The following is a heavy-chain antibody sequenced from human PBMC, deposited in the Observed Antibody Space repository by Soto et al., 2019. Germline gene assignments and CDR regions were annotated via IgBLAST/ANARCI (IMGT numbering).Heavy chain of an antibody. CDR2: IIPIFGTA. D-gene: IGHD1-1*01. Sequence: ASVKVSCKASGGTFSSYAISWVRQAPGQGLEWMGGIIPIFGTANYAQKFQGRVTITADESTSTAYMELSSLRSEDTAVYYCARYDAYYYYGMDVWGQGTTVTVSS. CDR1: GGTFSSYA. J-gene: IGHJ6*02. V-gene: IGHV1-69*13. CDR3: ARYDAYYYYGMDV.